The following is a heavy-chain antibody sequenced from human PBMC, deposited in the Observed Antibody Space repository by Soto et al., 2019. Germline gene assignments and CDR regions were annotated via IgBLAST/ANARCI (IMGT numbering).Heavy chain of an antibody. Sequence: QVQLVQSGAEVKEPGDSVRVSCKAQGYIFTKYGIGWVRQAPGHGLEWMGLINVYNGDRKVAQKFQDRVSMTTDTATDTAYMELKSLRSGDTAVYYCARLQLGGDRMLNWFDPWGQGTLVTVSS. D-gene: IGHD2-21*02. J-gene: IGHJ5*02. CDR1: GYIFTKYG. CDR3: ARLQLGGDRMLNWFDP. V-gene: IGHV1-18*01. CDR2: INVYNGDR.